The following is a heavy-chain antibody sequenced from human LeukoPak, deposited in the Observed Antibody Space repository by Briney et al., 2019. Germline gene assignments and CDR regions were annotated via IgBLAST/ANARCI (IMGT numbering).Heavy chain of an antibody. Sequence: GASVKVSCKASGYTFTGYYMHWVRQAPGQGLGWMGWINPNSGGTNYAQKFQGRVTMTRDTSISTAYMELSRLRSDDTAVYYCARCQVMGYSSSWYPPDFDYWGQGTLVTVSS. D-gene: IGHD6-13*01. V-gene: IGHV1-2*02. CDR2: INPNSGGT. J-gene: IGHJ4*02. CDR3: ARCQVMGYSSSWYPPDFDY. CDR1: GYTFTGYY.